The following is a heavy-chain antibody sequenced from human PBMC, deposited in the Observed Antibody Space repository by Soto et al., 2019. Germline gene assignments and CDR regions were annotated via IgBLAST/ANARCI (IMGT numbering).Heavy chain of an antibody. CDR2: ISGSGDST. Sequence: EVQLLESGGGLVQPGGSLRLSCAASGFTFSTYAMNWVRQAPGKGLEWVSGISGSGDSTYYADSVKGRFTVSRDNSKKTLGLRVNSLGADDSAVFYCAEERGSGWGFDFWGQGTLVTVSS. CDR3: AEERGSGWGFDF. D-gene: IGHD6-19*01. J-gene: IGHJ4*02. CDR1: GFTFSTYA. V-gene: IGHV3-23*01.